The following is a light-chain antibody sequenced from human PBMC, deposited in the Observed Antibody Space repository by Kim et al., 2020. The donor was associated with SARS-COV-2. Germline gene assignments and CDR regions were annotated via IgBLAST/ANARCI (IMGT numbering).Light chain of an antibody. CDR3: QQYNSYVYT. CDR2: KAS. Sequence: ASVGDRVTIPCRASQTISSWLAWYQQKAGKAPKLLIYKASSLESGVPSRFSGSGSGTEFTLTINSLQPDDFATYYCQQYNSYVYTYGQGTKLEI. J-gene: IGKJ2*01. CDR1: QTISSW. V-gene: IGKV1-5*03.